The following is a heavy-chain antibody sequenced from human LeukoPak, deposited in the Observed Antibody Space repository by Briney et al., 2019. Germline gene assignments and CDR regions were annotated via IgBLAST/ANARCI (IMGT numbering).Heavy chain of an antibody. V-gene: IGHV3-23*01. CDR1: GFTLSNYA. Sequence: GGSLRLSCVASGFTLSNYAMSWVRQAPGKRPEWLSVIGGSGGNTHYADSVKGRFTISRDTSKNMLYLQIDSLTADDTAIYYCARRTITGGGDCLDYWGQGTLISVFS. D-gene: IGHD2-21*02. CDR2: IGGSGGNT. J-gene: IGHJ4*02. CDR3: ARRTITGGGDCLDY.